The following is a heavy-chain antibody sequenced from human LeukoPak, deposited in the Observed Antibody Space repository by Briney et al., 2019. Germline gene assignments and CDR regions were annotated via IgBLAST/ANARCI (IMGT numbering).Heavy chain of an antibody. CDR2: ISYDGSNK. V-gene: IGHV3-30*18. Sequence: PGRSLRLSCAASGFTFSSYGMHWVRQAPGKGLEWVAVISYDGSNKYYADSVEGRFTISRDNSKNTLYLQMNSLRAEDTAVYYCAKDFAWYWGQGTLVTVSS. CDR1: GFTFSSYG. J-gene: IGHJ4*02. CDR3: AKDFAWY. D-gene: IGHD3-3*01.